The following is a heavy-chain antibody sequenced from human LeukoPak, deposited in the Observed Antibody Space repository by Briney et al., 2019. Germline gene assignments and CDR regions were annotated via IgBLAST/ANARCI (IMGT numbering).Heavy chain of an antibody. J-gene: IGHJ4*02. Sequence: SETLSLTCTVSGGSISSSSYYWGWIRQPPGKGLEWIGRIYTSGSTNYNPSLKSRVTMSVDTSKNQFSLKLSSVTAADTAVYYCARSEYDILTGFDYWGQGTLVTVSS. V-gene: IGHV4-39*07. CDR1: GGSISSSSYY. CDR3: ARSEYDILTGFDY. CDR2: IYTSGST. D-gene: IGHD3-9*01.